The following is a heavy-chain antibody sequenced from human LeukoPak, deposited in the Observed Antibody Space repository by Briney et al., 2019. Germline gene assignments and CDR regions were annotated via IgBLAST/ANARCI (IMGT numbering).Heavy chain of an antibody. V-gene: IGHV1-46*01. D-gene: IGHD6-19*01. CDR1: GYTFTSYY. J-gene: IGHJ4*02. CDR2: INPSGGST. Sequence: ASVKVSCKASGYTFTSYYMHWVRQAPGQGLEWMGIINPSGGSTSYAQKFQGRVTMTRDMSTSTVYMELSSLRSEDTAVYYCAIIAVTTTIRGPVDYWGQGTLVTVSS. CDR3: AIIAVTTTIRGPVDY.